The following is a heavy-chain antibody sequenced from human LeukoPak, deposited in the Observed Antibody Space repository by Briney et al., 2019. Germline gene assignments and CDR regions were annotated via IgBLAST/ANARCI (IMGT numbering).Heavy chain of an antibody. V-gene: IGHV4-4*07. CDR3: ARCRHGNCDYFDY. D-gene: IGHD1-7*01. J-gene: IGHJ4*02. CDR2: FYTSGTT. Sequence: KSSETLSRTCTVSGGSFTSDYWSWIRQPAGKGLEWIGRFYTSGTTNYNPSLKSRVTMSADTSKNQFSLKLRSVTAADTAVYYCARCRHGNCDYFDYWGQGTLVTVSS. CDR1: GGSFTSDY.